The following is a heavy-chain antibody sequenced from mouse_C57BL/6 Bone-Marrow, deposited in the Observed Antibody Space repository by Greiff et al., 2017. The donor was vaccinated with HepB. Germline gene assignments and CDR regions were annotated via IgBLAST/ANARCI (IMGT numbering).Heavy chain of an antibody. CDR1: GYTFTSYW. D-gene: IGHD2-3*01. Sequence: QVQLQQSGAELVRPGSSVKLSCKASGYTFTSYWMHWAKQRPIQGLEWIGNIDPSDSETHYNQKFKDKATLTVDKSSSTAYMQLSSLTSEDSAVYYCASPYDPTGYFDVWGTGTTVTVSS. J-gene: IGHJ1*03. CDR3: ASPYDPTGYFDV. CDR2: IDPSDSET. V-gene: IGHV1-52*01.